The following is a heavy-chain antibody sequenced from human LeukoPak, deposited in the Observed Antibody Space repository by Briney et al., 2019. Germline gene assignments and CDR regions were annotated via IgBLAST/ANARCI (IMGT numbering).Heavy chain of an antibody. Sequence: ASVKVSCESSGYTFTSYYMHWVRQAPGQGLEWVGIINPSGGSTSYAQKFQGRVTMTRDTSTSTVYMELSSLRSEDTAVYYCARASLSDFWSASHEYYFDYWGQGTLVTVSS. CDR2: INPSGGST. CDR1: GYTFTSYY. J-gene: IGHJ4*02. V-gene: IGHV1-46*01. D-gene: IGHD3-3*01. CDR3: ARASLSDFWSASHEYYFDY.